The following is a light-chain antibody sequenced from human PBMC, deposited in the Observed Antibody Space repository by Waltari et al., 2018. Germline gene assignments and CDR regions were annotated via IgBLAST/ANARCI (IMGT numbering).Light chain of an antibody. CDR3: QAWDSITVV. V-gene: IGLV3-1*01. CDR1: KLGNKY. Sequence: SYELTQPPSVSLSPGQTASITCSGDKLGNKYACWYQQKPGQSPVLVIYQDNRRPSGIPERFSGSNCGNTATLTISGTQAMDEADYFCQAWDSITVVFGGGTKLTVL. CDR2: QDN. J-gene: IGLJ2*01.